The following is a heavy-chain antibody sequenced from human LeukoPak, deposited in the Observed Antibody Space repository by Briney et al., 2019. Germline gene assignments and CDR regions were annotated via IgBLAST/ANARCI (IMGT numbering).Heavy chain of an antibody. CDR1: GGSFSGYY. V-gene: IGHV4-34*01. CDR3: ARGLEGSGRPFDY. Sequence: SETLSLTCAVYGGSFSGYYWSWIRQPPGKGLEWIGEINHSGSTNYNPSLKSRVTISVDTSKNQFSLKLSSVIAADTAVYYCARGLEGSGRPFDYWGQGTLVTVSS. D-gene: IGHD6-19*01. J-gene: IGHJ4*02. CDR2: INHSGST.